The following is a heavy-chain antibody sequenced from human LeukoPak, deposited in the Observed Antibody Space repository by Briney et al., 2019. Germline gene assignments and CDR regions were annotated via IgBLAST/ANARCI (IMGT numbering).Heavy chain of an antibody. D-gene: IGHD2-2*01. CDR1: GFTFSSYD. CDR3: ARGALGRYCSSTSCYPDY. J-gene: IGHJ4*02. CDR2: IGTAGDT. Sequence: PGGSLRLSCAASGFTFSSYDMHWVRQATGKGLEWVSAIGTAGDTYYPGSVKGRLTISRENAKNSLYLQMNSLRAGDTAVYYCARGALGRYCSSTSCYPDYWGQGTLVTVSS. V-gene: IGHV3-13*01.